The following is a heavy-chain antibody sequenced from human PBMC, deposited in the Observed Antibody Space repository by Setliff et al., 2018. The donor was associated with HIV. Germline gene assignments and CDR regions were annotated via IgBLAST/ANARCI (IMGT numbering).Heavy chain of an antibody. Sequence: SETLSLTCTVSGVSITYSYWTWIRQPPGKGPEWIGYIHSSGATAYNPSLNSQVTMSMDTSKNQVSLKVTSVTAADTAVYYCARVGPGTGGAFDNWGQGTTVTVSS. V-gene: IGHV4-59*01. CDR2: IHSSGAT. CDR3: ARVGPGTGGAFDN. J-gene: IGHJ3*02. D-gene: IGHD3-16*01. CDR1: GVSITYSY.